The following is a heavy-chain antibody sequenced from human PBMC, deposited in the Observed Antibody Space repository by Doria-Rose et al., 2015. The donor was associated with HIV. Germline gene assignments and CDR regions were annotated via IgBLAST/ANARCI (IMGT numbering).Heavy chain of an antibody. D-gene: IGHD6-25*01. Sequence: QVQLQESGPGLVKPSETLSLTCTVSGGSVASGTPYWDWIRQTPGKGLEWIGTIYYSGITYYNPSLRGRVTISLHTSKTQYSRMLISVTAADTGVYYCAKQAVNWFDPWGQGTLVTVSS. V-gene: IGHV4-39*01. CDR2: IYYSGIT. CDR1: GGSVASGTPY. J-gene: IGHJ5*02. CDR3: AKQAVNWFDP.